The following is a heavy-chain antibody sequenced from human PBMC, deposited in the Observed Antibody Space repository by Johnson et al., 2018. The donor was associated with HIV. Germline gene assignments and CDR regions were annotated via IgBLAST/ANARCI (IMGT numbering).Heavy chain of an antibody. D-gene: IGHD3-22*01. J-gene: IGHJ3*02. CDR3: ARGFSSGYNDAFDI. CDR1: GFTFSSYG. Sequence: VQLVESGGGVVQPGRSLRLSCAASGFTFSSYGMHWVRQAPGKGLEWVAFIRYDGSNKYYADYVEGRFTISRDNSKNTLYLQMNSLRAEDTAVYYCARGFSSGYNDAFDIWGQATMVTVSS. CDR2: IRYDGSNK. V-gene: IGHV3-30*02.